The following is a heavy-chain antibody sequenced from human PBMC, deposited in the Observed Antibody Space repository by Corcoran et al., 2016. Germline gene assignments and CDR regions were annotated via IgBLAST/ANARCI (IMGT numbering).Heavy chain of an antibody. V-gene: IGHV4-34*01. J-gene: IGHJ4*02. CDR1: GGSFRGYY. CDR2: INHSGST. D-gene: IGHD3-3*01. Sequence: QVQLQQWGAGLLKPSETLSLTCAVYGGSFRGYYWSWIRQPPGKGLEWIGEINHSGSTNYTPSPKSRVTISVDTSKNQFSLKLSSVTAADTAVDYCERSLRFFADYWGQGTLVTVSA. CDR3: ERSLRFFADY.